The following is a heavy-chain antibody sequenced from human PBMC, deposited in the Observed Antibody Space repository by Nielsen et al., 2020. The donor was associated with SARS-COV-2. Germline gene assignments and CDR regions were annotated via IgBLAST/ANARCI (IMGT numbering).Heavy chain of an antibody. CDR3: ASFDYGDYSSFDY. CDR1: GGSISSSSYY. CDR2: IYYSGST. Sequence: SETLSLTCTVSGGSISSSSYYWGWIRQPPGKGLEWIGSIYYSGSTYYNPSLKSRVTISVDTSKNQFSLKLSSVTAADTAVYYCASFDYGDYSSFDYWGQGTLVIVSS. D-gene: IGHD4-17*01. J-gene: IGHJ4*02. V-gene: IGHV4-39*01.